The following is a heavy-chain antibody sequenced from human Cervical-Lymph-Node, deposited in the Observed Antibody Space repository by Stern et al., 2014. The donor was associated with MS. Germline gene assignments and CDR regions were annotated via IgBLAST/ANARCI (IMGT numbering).Heavy chain of an antibody. CDR3: ARRTYYSAAIDY. J-gene: IGHJ4*02. D-gene: IGHD3-10*01. V-gene: IGHV4-30-4*01. Sequence: QVQLQESGPGLVKPSQTLSLTCTVSGGSISSDDHYWGWIRQSPGKGLEWIGYIFYTGSSHYNPSLKSRFVISVDTYNSQFSLRLSSVTAADTAVYYCARRTYYSAAIDYWGQGTLVTVSS. CDR1: GGSISSDDHY. CDR2: IFYTGSS.